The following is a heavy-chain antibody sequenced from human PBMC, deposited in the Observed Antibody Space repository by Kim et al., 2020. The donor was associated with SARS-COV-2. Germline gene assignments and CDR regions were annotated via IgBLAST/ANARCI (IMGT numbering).Heavy chain of an antibody. D-gene: IGHD3-10*01. V-gene: IGHV4-34*01. CDR1: GGSFSGYY. CDR2: INHSGST. J-gene: IGHJ4*02. CDR3: ARSEGRGYGSGSHYYY. Sequence: SETLSLTCAVYGGSFSGYYWSWIRQPPGKGLEWIGEINHSGSTNYNPSLKSRVTISVDTSKNQFSLKLSSVTAADTAVYYCARSEGRGYGSGSHYYYWGQGTLVTVSS.